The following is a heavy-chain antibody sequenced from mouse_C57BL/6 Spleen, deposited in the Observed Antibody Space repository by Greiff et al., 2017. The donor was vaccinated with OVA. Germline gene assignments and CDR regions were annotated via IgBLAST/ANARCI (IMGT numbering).Heavy chain of an antibody. D-gene: IGHD1-1*01. CDR1: GYTFTDYY. Sequence: QVQLQQSGPELVKPGASVKISCKASGYTFTDYYINWVKQRPGQGLEWIGWIFPGSGSTYYNEKFTGKATLTVDKSSSTAYMLLSSLTSEDSAVYCCARYAYGSGAWFAYWGQGTLVTVSA. CDR2: IFPGSGST. J-gene: IGHJ3*01. V-gene: IGHV1-75*01. CDR3: ARYAYGSGAWFAY.